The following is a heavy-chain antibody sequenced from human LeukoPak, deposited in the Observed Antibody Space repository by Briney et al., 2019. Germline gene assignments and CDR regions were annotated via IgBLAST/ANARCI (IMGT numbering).Heavy chain of an antibody. D-gene: IGHD6-19*01. V-gene: IGHV3-23*01. CDR1: GFTLSSYE. J-gene: IGHJ4*02. CDR2: IDYDGGSG. CDR3: AKEDSSGWYYFDY. Sequence: GGSLRLSCTVSGFTLSSYEMSWIRQAPGKGLEWVSSIDYDGGSGHYADSVKGRFTISRDNSNNTLYLQMNSLRAEDTAVYYCAKEDSSGWYYFDYWGQGTLVTVSS.